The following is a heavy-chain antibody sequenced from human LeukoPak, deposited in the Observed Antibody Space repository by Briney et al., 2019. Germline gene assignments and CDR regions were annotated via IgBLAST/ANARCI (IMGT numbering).Heavy chain of an antibody. J-gene: IGHJ4*02. CDR2: ISSGGGTI. CDR3: AREDSGSLDFDY. D-gene: IGHD1-26*01. CDR1: GFTFSSYS. Sequence: GGSLRLSCAASGFTFSSYSMNWVRQAPGRGLEWVSYISSGGGTIYYADSVKGRFTISRDSAKNSLYLQMNSLRAEDTAVYYCAREDSGSLDFDYWGQGTLVTVSS. V-gene: IGHV3-48*01.